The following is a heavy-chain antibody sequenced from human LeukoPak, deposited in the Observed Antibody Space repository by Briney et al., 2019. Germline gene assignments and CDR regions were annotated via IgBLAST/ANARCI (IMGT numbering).Heavy chain of an antibody. V-gene: IGHV3-23*01. Sequence: GGSLRLSCAASGFTFSSYAMSWVRQAPGKGLEWVSAISGSGGSTYYADSVKGRFTISRDNSKNMLYLQMNSLRAEDTAVYYCAKDRDATYYYDSSGYRGAFDIWGQGTMVTVSS. D-gene: IGHD3-22*01. CDR2: ISGSGGST. CDR3: AKDRDATYYYDSSGYRGAFDI. J-gene: IGHJ3*02. CDR1: GFTFSSYA.